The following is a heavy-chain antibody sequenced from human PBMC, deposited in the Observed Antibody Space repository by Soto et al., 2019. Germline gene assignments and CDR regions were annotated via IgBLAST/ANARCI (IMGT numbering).Heavy chain of an antibody. CDR3: ARLSLNPLSSTIFDY. J-gene: IGHJ4*02. Sequence: SETLSLTCTVSGGSISSYYWSWIRQPPGKGLEWIGYIYYSGSTNYNPSLKSRVTISVDTSKNQFSLKLSSVTAADTAVYYCARLSLNPLSSTIFDYWGQGTLVTVSS. CDR2: IYYSGST. D-gene: IGHD2-2*02. V-gene: IGHV4-59*01. CDR1: GGSISSYY.